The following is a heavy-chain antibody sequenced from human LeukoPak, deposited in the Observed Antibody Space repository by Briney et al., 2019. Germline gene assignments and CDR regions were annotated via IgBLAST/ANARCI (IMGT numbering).Heavy chain of an antibody. V-gene: IGHV4-39*01. J-gene: IGHJ6*03. CDR2: IYYSGST. Sequence: PSETLSLTCTVFGDSISSSFYYWGWIRQPPGKGLEWIGSIYYSGSTYYNPSLKSRVIISVDRSNNQFSLKLSSVTAADTAVYYCARTSADSSYTMDVWGTGTAVTVSS. CDR1: GDSISSSFYY. CDR3: ARTSADSSYTMDV. D-gene: IGHD2-15*01.